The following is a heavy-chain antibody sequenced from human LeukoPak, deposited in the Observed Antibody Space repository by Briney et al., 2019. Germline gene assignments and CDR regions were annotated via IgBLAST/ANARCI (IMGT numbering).Heavy chain of an antibody. V-gene: IGHV5-51*01. CDR2: IYPADSDT. J-gene: IGHJ5*02. CDR1: GYSFTSYW. Sequence: PGESLKISCKGSGYSFTSYWIGWVRPMPGKGLEWMGIIYPADSDTRYSPSFQGQVTISADKSITTAYLQWSSLKASDTAVYYCARSFLDNYFDPWGQGTLVTVSS. D-gene: IGHD3-3*01. CDR3: ARSFLDNYFDP.